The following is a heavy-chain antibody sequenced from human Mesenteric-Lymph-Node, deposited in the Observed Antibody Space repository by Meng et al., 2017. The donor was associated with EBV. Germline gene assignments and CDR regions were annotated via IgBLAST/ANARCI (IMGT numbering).Heavy chain of an antibody. CDR2: INSDGSST. CDR3: ARLYSSSGSPTFDY. CDR1: GYTFSDYW. V-gene: IGHV3-74*01. Sequence: VHVVGSGGCLFPPGGSRRLSCAAYGYTFSDYWMHWVRQAPGKGLVWVSRINSDGSSTRYEDSVKGRFTISRDNAKNTLYLQMNSLRAEDTAVYFCARLYSSSGSPTFDYWGQGTLVTVSS. D-gene: IGHD6-13*01. J-gene: IGHJ4*02.